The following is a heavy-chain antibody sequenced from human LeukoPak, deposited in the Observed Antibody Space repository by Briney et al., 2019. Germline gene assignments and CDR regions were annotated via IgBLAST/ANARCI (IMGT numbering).Heavy chain of an antibody. D-gene: IGHD2-2*03. J-gene: IGHJ5*02. CDR3: ARAMDVYNWFDP. Sequence: PSETLSLTCTLSDGSISSYYWSWIRQPPGKGLEWIGCIYNSGSTNYNPSLRSRVTISVDTSKNQFSLKLSSVTAADTAVYYCARAMDVYNWFDPWGQGTLVTVSS. V-gene: IGHV4-59*08. CDR2: IYNSGST. CDR1: DGSISSYY.